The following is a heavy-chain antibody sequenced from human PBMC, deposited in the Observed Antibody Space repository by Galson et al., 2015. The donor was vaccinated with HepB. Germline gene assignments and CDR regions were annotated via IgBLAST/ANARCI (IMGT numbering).Heavy chain of an antibody. CDR3: ARDLAVGPAY. J-gene: IGHJ4*02. CDR2: INSDGSST. Sequence: SLRLSCVASGFTFSSYWMYWVRHGPGKGLVWVSRINSDGSSTTYADSVKGRFSIPRDNAKNTLYLEMNSLRAEDTAVYYCARDLAVGPAYWGQGTLVSVSS. D-gene: IGHD2-15*01. V-gene: IGHV3-74*01. CDR1: GFTFSSYW.